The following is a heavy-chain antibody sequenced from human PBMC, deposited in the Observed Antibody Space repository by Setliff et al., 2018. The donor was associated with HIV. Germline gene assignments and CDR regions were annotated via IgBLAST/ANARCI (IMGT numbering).Heavy chain of an antibody. CDR2: ISPYNGNT. J-gene: IGHJ4*02. CDR1: GYTFTDFY. Sequence: GASVKVSCKASGYTFTDFYIHWVRQAPGQGLEWMGWISPYNGNTNYAQKLQGRVTMTTDTSTSTAYMELRSLRSDDTAVYYCARSGSYYVFDYWGQGTLVTVSS. V-gene: IGHV1-18*04. CDR3: ARSGSYYVFDY. D-gene: IGHD1-26*01.